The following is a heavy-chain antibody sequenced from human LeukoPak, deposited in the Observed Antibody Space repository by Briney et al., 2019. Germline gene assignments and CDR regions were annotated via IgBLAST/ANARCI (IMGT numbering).Heavy chain of an antibody. Sequence: GGSLRLSCAASGVTVSANYMTWLRQAPGKGLEWVSLYCAGAAYYAESVRGRFIISRDNSKNTLFLQMNSLRAEDTAVYYCVSSTGQQLIPYDYWGQGTHVAVSS. V-gene: IGHV3-66*02. CDR1: GVTVSANY. J-gene: IGHJ4*02. CDR3: VSSTGQQLIPYDY. D-gene: IGHD6-13*01. CDR2: YCAGAA.